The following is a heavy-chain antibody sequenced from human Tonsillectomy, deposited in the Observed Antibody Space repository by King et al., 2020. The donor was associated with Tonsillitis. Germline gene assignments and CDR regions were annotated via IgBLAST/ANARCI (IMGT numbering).Heavy chain of an antibody. J-gene: IGHJ4*02. Sequence: VQLVESGGGLVKPGGSLRLSCAASGFIFSDYYMSWIRQAPGKGLEWVSYITTSGTSMYYADSVKGRFTISRDNGKNSLFLQMNSLRPADTAVYYCARQNRRSGGDLDHWGQGTLVTAAS. CDR3: ARQNRRSGGDLDH. CDR2: ITTSGTSM. D-gene: IGHD2-21*02. V-gene: IGHV3-11*01. CDR1: GFIFSDYY.